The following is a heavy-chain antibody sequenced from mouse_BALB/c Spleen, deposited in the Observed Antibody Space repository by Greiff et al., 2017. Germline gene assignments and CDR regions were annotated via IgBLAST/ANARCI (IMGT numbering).Heavy chain of an antibody. D-gene: IGHD2-2*01. J-gene: IGHJ4*01. Sequence: QVQLQQSGAELVRPGTSVKVSCKASGYAFTNYLIEWVKQRPGQGLEWIGVINPGSGGTNYNEKFKGKATLTADKSSSTAYMQLSSLTSDDSAVYFCARWLPLYAMDYWGQGTSVTVSS. V-gene: IGHV1-54*01. CDR1: GYAFTNYL. CDR2: INPGSGGT. CDR3: ARWLPLYAMDY.